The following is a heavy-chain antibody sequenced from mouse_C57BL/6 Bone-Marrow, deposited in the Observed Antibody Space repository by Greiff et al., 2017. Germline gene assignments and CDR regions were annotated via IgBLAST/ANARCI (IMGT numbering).Heavy chain of an antibody. CDR3: ARAAY. CDR2: ISDGGSYT. Sequence: DVMLVESGGGLVKPGGSLKLSCAASGFTFSSYAMSWVRQTPEKRLEWVATISDGGSYTYYPDNVKGRFTISRDNSKNNLYLQMSHLKSEDTTMYYGARAAYWGQGTLVTVSA. CDR1: GFTFSSYA. J-gene: IGHJ3*01. V-gene: IGHV5-4*03.